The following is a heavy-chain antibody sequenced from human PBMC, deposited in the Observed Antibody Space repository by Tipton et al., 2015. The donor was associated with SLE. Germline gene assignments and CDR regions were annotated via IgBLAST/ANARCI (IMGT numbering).Heavy chain of an antibody. CDR2: HYYSGCT. J-gene: IGHJ3*02. D-gene: IGHD4-17*01. CDR1: GGSFSRGSYY. V-gene: IGHV4-39*01. CDR3: ARQGDYDAFDI. Sequence: TLSLTCTVSGGSFSRGSYYCGWCRQPPGKGLEWIGSHYYSGCTYYNPALKSRVTISVDTSKNQFSLNLSSVTAADTAVYSCARQGDYDAFDIWGQGTMVTVSS.